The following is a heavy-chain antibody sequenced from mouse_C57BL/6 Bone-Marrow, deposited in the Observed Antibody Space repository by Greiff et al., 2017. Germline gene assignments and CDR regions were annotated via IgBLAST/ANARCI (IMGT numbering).Heavy chain of an antibody. CDR1: GYTFTSYW. CDR3: ARLDYYGSCFVY. J-gene: IGHJ2*01. V-gene: IGHV1-52*01. Sequence: QVQLQQPGAELVRPGSSVKLSCKASGYTFTSYWMHWVKQRPIQGLAWIGNIDPSDSETHYNQKFKDKATLTVDKSSSKAYMQLSSLTSEDSAVYYSARLDYYGSCFVYWGQGTTLTVSS. CDR2: IDPSDSET. D-gene: IGHD1-1*01.